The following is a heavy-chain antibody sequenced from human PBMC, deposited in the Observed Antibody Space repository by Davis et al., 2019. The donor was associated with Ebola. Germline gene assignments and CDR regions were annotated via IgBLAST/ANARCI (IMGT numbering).Heavy chain of an antibody. CDR1: GGSISSSSYY. V-gene: IGHV4-39*07. J-gene: IGHJ4*02. D-gene: IGHD6-6*01. Sequence: SETLSLTCTVSGGSISSSSYYWGWIRQPPGKGLEWIGSIYYSGSTYYNPSLKSRVTISIDASKNQFSLKLSSVTAADTAVYYCADVHRGYWGQGTLVTVSS. CDR3: ADVHRGY. CDR2: IYYSGST.